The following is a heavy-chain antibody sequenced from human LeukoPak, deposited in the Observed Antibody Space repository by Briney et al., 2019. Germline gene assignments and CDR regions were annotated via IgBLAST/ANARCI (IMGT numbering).Heavy chain of an antibody. J-gene: IGHJ4*02. V-gene: IGHV3-7*01. Sequence: GGCLTLSCAVSGFTFISSWMRWVRHARGGGGGWVANIKQDGSETYYVDSVKGRFTISRENAKNSLYLQMTCLRAEDTAVYYCAIGDYFDYWGQGTLVTVSS. CDR1: GFTFISSW. CDR3: AIGDYFDY. D-gene: IGHD2-15*01. CDR2: IKQDGSET.